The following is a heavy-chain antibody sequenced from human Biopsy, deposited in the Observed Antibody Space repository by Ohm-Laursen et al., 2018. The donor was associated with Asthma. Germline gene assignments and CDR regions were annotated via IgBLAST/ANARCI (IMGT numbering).Heavy chain of an antibody. CDR3: AKRRGYSGHDNDY. V-gene: IGHV3-30*18. J-gene: IGHJ4*02. CDR2: ISYDGNHK. Sequence: SLRLSCTASGFMFRSFGMHWVRQAPGKGLEWVAVISYDGNHKFYEDSVKGRFTISRDNSKNTLYLQMNSLRTEDTAVYYCAKRRGYSGHDNDYWGQGTPVIVSS. D-gene: IGHD5-12*01. CDR1: GFMFRSFG.